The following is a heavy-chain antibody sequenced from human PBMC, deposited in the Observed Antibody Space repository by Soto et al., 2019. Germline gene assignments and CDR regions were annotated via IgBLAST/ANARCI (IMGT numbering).Heavy chain of an antibody. CDR2: IVAGSGNT. D-gene: IGHD2-2*01. J-gene: IGHJ6*02. Sequence: SVKVSCKVSGFTFSDSAVQWVRQARGQVLEWIGWIVAGSGNTNYAQKFQERVTITRDMSTSTAYMELSSLRSDDTAVYYCAAGRTGGSYYGMDVWGQGTTVTVSS. CDR3: AAGRTGGSYYGMDV. V-gene: IGHV1-58*01. CDR1: GFTFSDSA.